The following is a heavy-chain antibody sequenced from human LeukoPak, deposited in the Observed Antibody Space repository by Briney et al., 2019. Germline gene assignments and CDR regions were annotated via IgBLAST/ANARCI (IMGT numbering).Heavy chain of an antibody. CDR3: AKGGYSSSSPPAYYFDY. D-gene: IGHD6-13*01. CDR2: ISWNSGSI. CDR1: GFTFDNYA. J-gene: IGHJ4*02. Sequence: GRSLRLSCAASGFTFDNYAMHWVRQAPGKGLEWVSGISWNSGSIGYADSVKGRFTISRDNAKNSLYLQMNSLSAEDTALYYCAKGGYSSSSPPAYYFDYRGQGTLVTVSS. V-gene: IGHV3-9*01.